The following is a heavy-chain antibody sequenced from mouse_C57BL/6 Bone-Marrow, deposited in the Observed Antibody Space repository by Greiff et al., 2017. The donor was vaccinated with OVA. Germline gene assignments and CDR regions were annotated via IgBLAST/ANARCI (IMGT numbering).Heavy chain of an antibody. CDR3: ARHNYGSSPYYYAMDY. V-gene: IGHV5-12*01. Sequence: EVQGVESGGGLVQPGGSLKLSCAASGFTFSDYYMYWVRQTPEKRLEWVAYISNGGGSTYYQDTVKGRFTISRDNAKNTLYLQMSRLKSEDTAVYYCARHNYGSSPYYYAMDYWGQGTSVTVSS. CDR2: ISNGGGST. J-gene: IGHJ4*01. CDR1: GFTFSDYY. D-gene: IGHD1-1*01.